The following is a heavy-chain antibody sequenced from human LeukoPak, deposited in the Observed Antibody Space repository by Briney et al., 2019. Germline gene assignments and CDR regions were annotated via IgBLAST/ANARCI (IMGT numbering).Heavy chain of an antibody. CDR2: IVGSGGSS. CDR1: GFTFNSHT. CDR3: AKLRGWLSPNYFDY. J-gene: IGHJ4*02. V-gene: IGHV3-23*01. Sequence: GGSLRLSCAASGFTFNSHTMYWVRQAPGKGLEWVSGIVGSGGSSYYADSVKGRFTISRDNSKNTLYLQMNSLRAEDTAVYYCAKLRGWLSPNYFDYWGQGTLVTVSS. D-gene: IGHD3-22*01.